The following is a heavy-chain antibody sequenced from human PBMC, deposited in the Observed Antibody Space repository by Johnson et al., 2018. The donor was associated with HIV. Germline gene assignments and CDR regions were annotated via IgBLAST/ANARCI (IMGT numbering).Heavy chain of an antibody. CDR2: ISRGGST. D-gene: IGHD5-18*01. CDR3: ARESSAGEYSYGII. J-gene: IGHJ3*02. CDR1: GFTVSSNF. V-gene: IGHV3-66*03. Sequence: VQLVESGGGLIQPGGSLRLSCAASGFTVSSNFMTWVRQAPGKGLEWVSVISRGGSTYYADSVKGRFTISRDNSKNTLYLQMNSLKAEDTAVYYCARESSAGEYSYGIIWGQGTMVTVSS.